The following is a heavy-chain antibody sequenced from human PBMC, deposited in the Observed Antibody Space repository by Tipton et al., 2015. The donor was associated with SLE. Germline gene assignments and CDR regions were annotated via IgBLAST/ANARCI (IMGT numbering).Heavy chain of an antibody. CDR2: ISGSGGST. Sequence: SLRLSCAASGFTFSSYAMSWVRQAPGKGLEWVSAISGSGGSTYYADSVKGRFTISRDNSKNTLYLQMNSLRAEDTAVYYCAKAGYYYDSSGYSFDYWGQGTLVTVSS. J-gene: IGHJ4*02. CDR3: AKAGYYYDSSGYSFDY. CDR1: GFTFSSYA. D-gene: IGHD3-22*01. V-gene: IGHV3-23*01.